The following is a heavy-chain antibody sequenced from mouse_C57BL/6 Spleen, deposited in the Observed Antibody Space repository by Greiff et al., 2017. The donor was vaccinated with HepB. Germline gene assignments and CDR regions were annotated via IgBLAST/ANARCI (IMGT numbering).Heavy chain of an antibody. D-gene: IGHD1-2*01. CDR3: ARRGDGGYFDV. CDR1: CYSFSSSW. V-gene: IGHV1-82*01. CDR2: IYPGDGDT. J-gene: IGHJ1*03. Sequence: QVPLQPSGPALVQPGASVKISCKASCYSFSSSWMTWVTHRPGQGLEWSGRIYPGDGDTNYNGKFKGKATLTADKSSSTAYMQLSSLTSEDSAVYFCARRGDGGYFDVWGTGTTVTVSS.